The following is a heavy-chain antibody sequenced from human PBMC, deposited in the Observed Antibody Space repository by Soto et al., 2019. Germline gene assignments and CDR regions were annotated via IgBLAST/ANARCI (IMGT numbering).Heavy chain of an antibody. CDR2: ISSSSSYI. Sequence: GGSLRLSCAASGFTFSSYSMNWVRQAPGKGLEWVSSISSSSSYIYYADSVKGRFTISRDNAKNSLYLQMNSLRAEDTAVYYCARDSGSTSYDAFDIWGQGTMVTGSS. CDR1: GFTFSSYS. CDR3: ARDSGSTSYDAFDI. V-gene: IGHV3-21*01. D-gene: IGHD2-2*01. J-gene: IGHJ3*02.